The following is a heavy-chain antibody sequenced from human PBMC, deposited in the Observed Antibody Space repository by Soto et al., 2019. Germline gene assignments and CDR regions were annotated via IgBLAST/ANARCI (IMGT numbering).Heavy chain of an antibody. CDR3: ARHLYGIFGVVTNIDY. J-gene: IGHJ4*02. CDR2: INYSGST. Sequence: SETLSLTCAVYGGSFSGYYWSWIRQPPGKGLEWIGEINYSGSTNYNPSLKSRVTISVDTSKNQFSLKLSSVTAADTAVYYCARHLYGIFGVVTNIDYWGQGTQVTVSS. V-gene: IGHV4-34*01. D-gene: IGHD3-3*01. CDR1: GGSFSGYY.